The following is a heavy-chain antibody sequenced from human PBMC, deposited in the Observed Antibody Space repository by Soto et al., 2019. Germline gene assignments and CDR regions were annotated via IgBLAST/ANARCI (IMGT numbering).Heavy chain of an antibody. Sequence: QVQLVQSGAEVKKPGSSVKVSCKASGDTFSTYTITWVRQAPGQGLEWMGGIIPRSATSNYAQKFQGRVTITADESTSTAXXXLXXLRSEDTAVYYCAREGLVLVPTTVNADYYYYAMDVWGQGTTVTVSS. J-gene: IGHJ6*02. CDR3: AREGLVLVPTTVNADYYYYAMDV. V-gene: IGHV1-69*12. CDR2: IIPRSATS. D-gene: IGHD2-2*01. CDR1: GDTFSTYT.